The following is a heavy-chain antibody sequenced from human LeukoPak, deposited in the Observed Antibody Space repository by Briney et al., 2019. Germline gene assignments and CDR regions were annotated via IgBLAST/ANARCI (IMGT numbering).Heavy chain of an antibody. CDR3: ASLKSDSGAYYFDC. CDR1: GYSISSGYY. V-gene: IGHV4-38-2*02. D-gene: IGHD2-21*01. J-gene: IGHJ4*02. CDR2: IYHSGST. Sequence: SETLSLTCTVSGYSISSGYYWGWIRQPPGKGLEWIGSIYHSGSTYYNPSLKSRVTISVDTSKNQFSLKLSSVTAADTAVYYCASLKSDSGAYYFDCWGQGTLVTVSS.